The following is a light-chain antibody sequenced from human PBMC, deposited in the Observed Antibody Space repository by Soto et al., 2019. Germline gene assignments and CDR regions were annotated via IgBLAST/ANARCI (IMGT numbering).Light chain of an antibody. CDR2: GAS. V-gene: IGKV3-20*01. J-gene: IGKJ3*01. CDR1: QSVSSNN. Sequence: EIVLTQSPGTLSLSPGERATLSCRASQSVSSNNLAWYQQRPGQAPRVVIYGASTRATGIPERFSGSGSGTDFTLTISRLEPEDFAVYYCQQYGSSPCTFGPGTKVDIK. CDR3: QQYGSSPCT.